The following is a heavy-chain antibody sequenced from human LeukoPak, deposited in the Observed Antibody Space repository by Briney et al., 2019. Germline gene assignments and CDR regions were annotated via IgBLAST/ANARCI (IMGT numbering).Heavy chain of an antibody. Sequence: GGSLRLSCAASEFSVGSNYMTWVRQAPGKGLEWVAVISYDGSNKYYADSVKGRFTISRDNSKNTLYLQMNSLRAEDTAVYYCARGIVGALDYWGQGTLVTVSS. CDR1: EFSVGSNY. J-gene: IGHJ4*02. CDR2: ISYDGSNK. D-gene: IGHD1-26*01. V-gene: IGHV3-30*03. CDR3: ARGIVGALDY.